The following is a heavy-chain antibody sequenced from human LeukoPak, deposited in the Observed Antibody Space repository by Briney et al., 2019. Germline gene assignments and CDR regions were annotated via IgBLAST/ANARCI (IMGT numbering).Heavy chain of an antibody. Sequence: PGGSLRLSCAASGFTFSSYWMSWVRQVPGKGLEWVANIKQDGSEKNYVDSVKGRFTISRDIDKKSLYLQMNSLRVEDTAVYYCARVYTSTWYLGYLHMDVWGKGTTVTVSS. D-gene: IGHD6-13*01. V-gene: IGHV3-7*01. CDR2: IKQDGSEK. J-gene: IGHJ6*03. CDR1: GFTFSSYW. CDR3: ARVYTSTWYLGYLHMDV.